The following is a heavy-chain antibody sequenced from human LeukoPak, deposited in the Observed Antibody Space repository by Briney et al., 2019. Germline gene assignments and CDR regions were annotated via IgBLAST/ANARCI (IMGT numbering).Heavy chain of an antibody. J-gene: IGHJ4*02. Sequence: SETLSLTCTVSGGSISSYYWSWIRQPPGKGLAWIGYIYYSGSTNYNPSLKSRVTISVDTSKNQFSLKLSSVTAEDTAVYYCARAGGWQSAFDYWGQGTLVTVSS. D-gene: IGHD6-19*01. V-gene: IGHV4-59*01. CDR1: GGSISSYY. CDR3: ARAGGWQSAFDY. CDR2: IYYSGST.